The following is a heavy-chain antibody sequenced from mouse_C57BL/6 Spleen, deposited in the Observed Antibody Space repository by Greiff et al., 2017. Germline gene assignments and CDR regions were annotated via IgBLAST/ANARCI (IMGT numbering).Heavy chain of an antibody. Sequence: DVKLVESGGDLVKPGGSLKLSCAASGFSFSSYGMSWVRQTPDKRLEWVATISSGGSYTYYPDSVKGRFTISRDNATNTLYLQMSSLKSEDTAMYYCASLGGNVWYCDVWGTGTTVTVSS. CDR3: ASLGGNVWYCDV. D-gene: IGHD2-1*01. CDR1: GFSFSSYG. V-gene: IGHV5-6*02. J-gene: IGHJ1*03. CDR2: ISSGGSYT.